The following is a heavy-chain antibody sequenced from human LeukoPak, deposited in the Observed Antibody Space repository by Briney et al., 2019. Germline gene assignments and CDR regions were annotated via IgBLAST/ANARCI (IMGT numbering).Heavy chain of an antibody. J-gene: IGHJ4*02. CDR3: AKGGYYYDSSGVIDY. V-gene: IGHV3-9*01. Sequence: GRFTISRDNAKNSLYLQMNSLRAEDTALYYCAKGGYYYDSSGVIDYWGQGTLVTVSS. D-gene: IGHD3-22*01.